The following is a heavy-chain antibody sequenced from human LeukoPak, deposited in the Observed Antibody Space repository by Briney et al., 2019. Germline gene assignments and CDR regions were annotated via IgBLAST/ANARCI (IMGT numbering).Heavy chain of an antibody. J-gene: IGHJ1*01. D-gene: IGHD3-22*01. Sequence: GRSLRLSCAASGFTFSSYGMHWVRQAPRQSLEWMGWINTGNGNTKSSQKFQDRVTLSRDTSASTAYMELNSLSSEDTAVYYSARVPLHDASGHYYSHWGQGTLVTVSS. V-gene: IGHV1-3*04. CDR3: ARVPLHDASGHYYSH. CDR1: GFTFSSYG. CDR2: INTGNGNT.